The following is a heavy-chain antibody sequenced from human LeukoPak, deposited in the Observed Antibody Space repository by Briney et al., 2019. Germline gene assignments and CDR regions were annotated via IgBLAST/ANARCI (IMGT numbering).Heavy chain of an antibody. CDR1: GYTFTSYF. D-gene: IGHD3-22*01. Sequence: ASVKVSCKASGYTFTSYFIHWVRQAPGQGLEWMGIINPSGGSTSYAQKFQGRVTMTRDTSTSTVYMELSSLTSEDTAVYYCARSYYDSQNGDYWGQGTLVTVSS. CDR3: ARSYYDSQNGDY. V-gene: IGHV1-46*01. J-gene: IGHJ4*02. CDR2: INPSGGST.